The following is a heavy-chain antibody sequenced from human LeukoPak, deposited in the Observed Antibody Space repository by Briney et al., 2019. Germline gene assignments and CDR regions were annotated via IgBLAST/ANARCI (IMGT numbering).Heavy chain of an antibody. Sequence: PVKVSCKASGGTFRSYAISWVRQAPGQGLEWMGGIIAIFGTANYAQKFQGRVTITADESTSTAYMELSSLRSEDTAVYYCARDQGYRYGYGDFDYWGQGTLVTVSS. CDR3: ARDQGYRYGYGDFDY. D-gene: IGHD5-18*01. CDR2: IIAIFGTA. J-gene: IGHJ4*02. CDR1: GGTFRSYA. V-gene: IGHV1-69*13.